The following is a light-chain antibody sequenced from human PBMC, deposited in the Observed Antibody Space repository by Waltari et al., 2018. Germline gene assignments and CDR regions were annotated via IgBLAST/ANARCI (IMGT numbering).Light chain of an antibody. CDR1: SIAVGAYIS. V-gene: IGLV2-14*01. CDR2: EHI. CDR3: SSYTTTSTWV. Sequence: ALTPPSAAAWPPGQAITISSGRSSIAVGAYISSPWYQHHPGTAPKLMIFEHINRPSGVSYRFSGPKSCNTASLTISGLQAEDEADYYCSSYTTTSTWVFGGGTKLTVL. J-gene: IGLJ3*02.